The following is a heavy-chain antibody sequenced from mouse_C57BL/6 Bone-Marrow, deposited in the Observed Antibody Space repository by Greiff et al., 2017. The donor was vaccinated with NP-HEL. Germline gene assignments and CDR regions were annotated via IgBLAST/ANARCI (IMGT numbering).Heavy chain of an antibody. Sequence: QVQLKQPGAELVRPGTSVKLSCKASGYTFTSYWMHWVKQRPGQGLEWIGVIDPSDSYTNYNQKFKGKATLTVDTSSSTAYMQLSSLTSEDSAVYYCARSYGLAYWGQGTLVTVSA. CDR2: IDPSDSYT. J-gene: IGHJ3*01. V-gene: IGHV1-59*01. CDR1: GYTFTSYW. D-gene: IGHD1-1*02. CDR3: ARSYGLAY.